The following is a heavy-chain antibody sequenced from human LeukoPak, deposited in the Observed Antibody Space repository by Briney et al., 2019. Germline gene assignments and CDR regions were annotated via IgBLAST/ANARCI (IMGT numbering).Heavy chain of an antibody. CDR2: ISYDGSNK. CDR1: GFTFSSYA. CDR3: ARAPYNYDFWSGYYYYFDY. V-gene: IGHV3-30-3*01. J-gene: IGHJ4*02. Sequence: GGSLRLSCAASGFTFSSYAMHWVRQAPGKGLEWVAVISYDGSNKYYADSVKGRFTISRDNSKNTLYLQMNSLRAEDTAVYYCARAPYNYDFWSGYYYYFDYWGQGTLVTVSP. D-gene: IGHD3-3*01.